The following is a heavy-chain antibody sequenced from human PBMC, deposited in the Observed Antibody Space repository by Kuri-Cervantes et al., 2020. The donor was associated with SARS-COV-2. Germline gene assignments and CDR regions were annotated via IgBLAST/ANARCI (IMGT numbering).Heavy chain of an antibody. CDR2: INAGNGNT. CDR1: GYTFTSYA. D-gene: IGHD4-17*01. Sequence: SVHVSCKASGYTFTSYAMNWVRQAPGQRLEWMGWINAGNGNTKYSQKFQGRVTITRDTSASTAYMELSSLRSEDTAVYYCARAQSPTGFDYWGQGTLVTVSS. CDR3: ARAQSPTGFDY. V-gene: IGHV1-3*01. J-gene: IGHJ4*02.